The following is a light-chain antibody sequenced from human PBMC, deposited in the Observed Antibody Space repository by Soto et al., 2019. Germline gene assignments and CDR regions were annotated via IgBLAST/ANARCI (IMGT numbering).Light chain of an antibody. CDR1: QSISDY. Sequence: IQMTQSPSSLSASVGDRVAITCRSSQSISDYLNWYQQKPGKALKLVIYGASNLQSGVPPRFSGSGSGSEFTLTISGLQPDDFAIYFCQQSYSLPLTFGPGTKVDIK. CDR2: GAS. J-gene: IGKJ3*01. V-gene: IGKV1-39*01. CDR3: QQSYSLPLT.